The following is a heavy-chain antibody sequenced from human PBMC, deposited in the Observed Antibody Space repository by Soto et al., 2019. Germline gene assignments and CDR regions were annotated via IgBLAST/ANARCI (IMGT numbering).Heavy chain of an antibody. CDR2: IYYSGST. V-gene: IGHV4-31*03. CDR3: ARGLEYCSGGSCYRSGFDD. J-gene: IGHJ4*02. Sequence: SETLSLTCTVSGGSISSGGYYWSWIRQHPGKGLEWIGYIYYSGSTYYNPSLKSRVTISVDTSKNQFSLKLSSVTAADTAVYYCARGLEYCSGGSCYRSGFDDWGQGTQVTVSS. CDR1: GGSISSGGYY. D-gene: IGHD2-15*01.